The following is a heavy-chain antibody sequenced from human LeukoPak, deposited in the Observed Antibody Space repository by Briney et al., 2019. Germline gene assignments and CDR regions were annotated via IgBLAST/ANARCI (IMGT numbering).Heavy chain of an antibody. D-gene: IGHD4-11*01. Sequence: GGPLRLSCVASGFSISSYEMNWVRQAPGRGLEWVAHISSGGGSIYHADSVKGRFTISRDNAKNSLYLQMNSLRAEDTAVYYCPPEFYSFVDSWGQGTLVTVSS. CDR1: GFSISSYE. V-gene: IGHV3-48*03. CDR2: ISSGGGSI. CDR3: PPEFYSFVDS. J-gene: IGHJ4*02.